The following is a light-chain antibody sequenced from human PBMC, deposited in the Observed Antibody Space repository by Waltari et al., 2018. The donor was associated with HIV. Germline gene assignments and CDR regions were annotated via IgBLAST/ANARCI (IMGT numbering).Light chain of an antibody. V-gene: IGLV2-11*01. CDR2: DVD. CDR1: TNNVGTYSY. CDR3: CSYGGSWSFV. Sequence: QSALTQPRSVSGSPGLSVTIPCAGSTNNVGTYSYVSLYHPKSGDAPRRILCDVDQRPSGGPVRFSGARSGDTASLTISCLQAEDEGDIYCCSYGGSWSFVFGGGTRVTVL. J-gene: IGLJ2*01.